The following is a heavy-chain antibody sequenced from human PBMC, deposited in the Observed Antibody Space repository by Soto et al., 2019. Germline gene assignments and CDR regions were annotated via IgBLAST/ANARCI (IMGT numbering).Heavy chain of an antibody. D-gene: IGHD3-10*01. V-gene: IGHV1-8*01. CDR2: MNPNSGNT. CDR3: ARGRLGELLYYYYYGMDV. J-gene: IGHJ6*02. CDR1: GYTFTSYD. Sequence: ASVKVSCKASGYTFTSYDINWVRQATGQGLEWMGWMNPNSGNTGYAQKFQGRVTMTRNTSISTAYMELSSLRSEDTAVYYCARGRLGELLYYYYYGMDVWGQGTTVTVS.